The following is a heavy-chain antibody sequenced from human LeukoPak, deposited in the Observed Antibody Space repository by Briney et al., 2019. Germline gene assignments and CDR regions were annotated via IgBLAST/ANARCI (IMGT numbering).Heavy chain of an antibody. J-gene: IGHJ4*02. CDR3: AKDWSDFWSGYYHPTPLDY. CDR2: ISGSGGST. CDR1: GFTFSSYA. D-gene: IGHD3-3*01. Sequence: PGGSLRLSCAASGFTFSSYAISWVRQAPGKGLEWVSAISGSGGSTYYADSVKGRFTISRDNSKNTLYLQMNSLRAEDTAVYYCAKDWSDFWSGYYHPTPLDYWGQGNLVTVSS. V-gene: IGHV3-23*01.